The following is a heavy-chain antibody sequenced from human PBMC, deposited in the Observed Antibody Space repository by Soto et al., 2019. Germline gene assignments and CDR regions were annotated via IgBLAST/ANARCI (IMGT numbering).Heavy chain of an antibody. CDR2: IWYDGSNK. D-gene: IGHD2-15*01. CDR3: ARDVPYCSGGSCYYYYGMDV. Sequence: GGSLRLSCAASGFTFRNFGMHWVRQAPGKGLEWVAVIWYDGSNKYYADSVKGRFTISRDNSKNTLYLQMNSLRAEDTAVYYCARDVPYCSGGSCYYYYGMDVWGQGTTVTVSS. CDR1: GFTFRNFG. V-gene: IGHV3-33*08. J-gene: IGHJ6*02.